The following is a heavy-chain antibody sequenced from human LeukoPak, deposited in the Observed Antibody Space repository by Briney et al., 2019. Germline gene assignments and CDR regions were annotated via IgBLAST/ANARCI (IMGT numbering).Heavy chain of an antibody. Sequence: GGSLRLSCAASGFTFSSYAMSWVRQAPGKGLEWVSAISGSGGSTCYADSVKGRFTISRDNSKNTLYLQMNSLRAEDTAVYYCAKGRYSSSWYGSFDYWGQGTLVTVSS. V-gene: IGHV3-23*01. D-gene: IGHD6-13*01. CDR3: AKGRYSSSWYGSFDY. CDR1: GFTFSSYA. J-gene: IGHJ4*02. CDR2: ISGSGGST.